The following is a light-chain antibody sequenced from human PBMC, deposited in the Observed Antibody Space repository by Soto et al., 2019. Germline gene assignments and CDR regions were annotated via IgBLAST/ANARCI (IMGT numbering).Light chain of an antibody. CDR2: RNN. CDR3: AAWDDSLRVV. Sequence: QAVVTQPPSASGTPGQRVTISCSGSSSNIGSNYVYWYQQLPGTAPKLLIYRNNQRPSGLPDRFSGSKAGTSASLAISGLRSEDEADYYCAAWDDSLRVVFGGGTKLTVL. CDR1: SSNIGSNY. V-gene: IGLV1-47*01. J-gene: IGLJ2*01.